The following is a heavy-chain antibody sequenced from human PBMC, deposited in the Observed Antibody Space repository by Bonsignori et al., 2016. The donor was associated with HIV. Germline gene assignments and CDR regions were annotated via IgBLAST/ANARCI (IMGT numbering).Heavy chain of an antibody. CDR3: AKVEKGYGGNPPLDY. V-gene: IGHV3-23*03. J-gene: IGHJ4*02. CDR2: IYSGGSST. Sequence: VRQAPGKGLEWVSVIYSGGSSTYYADSVKGRFTISRDNSKNTLYLQMNSLRAEDTAVYYCAKVEKGYGGNPPLDYWGQGTLVTVSS. D-gene: IGHD4-23*01.